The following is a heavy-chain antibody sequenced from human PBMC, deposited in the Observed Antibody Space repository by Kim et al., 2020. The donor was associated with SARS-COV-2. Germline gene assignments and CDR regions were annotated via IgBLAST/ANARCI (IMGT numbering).Heavy chain of an antibody. CDR2: ISSSGSTI. Sequence: GGSLRLSCAASGFTFSDYYMSWIRQAPGKGLEWVSYISSSGSTIYYADSVKGRFTISRDNAKNSLYLQMNSLRAEDTAVYYCARGGEDYYDSSGYFESGIQHWGQGTLVTVSS. CDR1: GFTFSDYY. J-gene: IGHJ1*01. D-gene: IGHD3-22*01. V-gene: IGHV3-11*01. CDR3: ARGGEDYYDSSGYFESGIQH.